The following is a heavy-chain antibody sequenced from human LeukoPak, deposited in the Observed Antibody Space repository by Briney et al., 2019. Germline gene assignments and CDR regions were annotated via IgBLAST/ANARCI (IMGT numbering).Heavy chain of an antibody. CDR2: MNPNSGNT. Sequence: ASVRVSCKASGYTFTNYDINWVRQATGQGLEWMGWMNPNSGNTGYAQKFQGRVTITRNTSISTAYMELSSLRSEDTAVYYCARGGITMVRELDYWGQGTLVTVSS. J-gene: IGHJ4*02. V-gene: IGHV1-8*03. CDR1: GYTFTNYD. CDR3: ARGGITMVRELDY. D-gene: IGHD3-10*01.